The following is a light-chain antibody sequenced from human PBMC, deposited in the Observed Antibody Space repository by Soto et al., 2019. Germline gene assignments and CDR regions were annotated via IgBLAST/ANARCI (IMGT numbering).Light chain of an antibody. Sequence: QSALTQPASVSGSPGQSITISCTGTTSDVSWYQQHPGKAPKLMIYDITNRPSGVSNRFSGSKSGSTASLTISALQPEDEADYYCSSYTSSSTLVVFGGGTKLTVL. CDR3: SSYTSSSTLVV. J-gene: IGLJ2*01. CDR2: DIT. V-gene: IGLV2-14*01. CDR1: TSDV.